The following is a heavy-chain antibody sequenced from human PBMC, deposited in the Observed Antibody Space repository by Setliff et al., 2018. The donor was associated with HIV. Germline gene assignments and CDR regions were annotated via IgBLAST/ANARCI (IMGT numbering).Heavy chain of an antibody. CDR2: MNPKTGNT. D-gene: IGHD6-13*01. J-gene: IGHJ6*03. Sequence: ASVKVSCKASGYTFNNFDINWVRQTAGQGLEWVGWMNPKTGNTGYAHRFQGRVSITRSTSTGTAYMELTGLKPEDTAAYFCARIAVGGSHGPDYHMDVCGGGTMVTVSS. CDR3: ARIAVGGSHGPDYHMDV. CDR1: GYTFNNFD. V-gene: IGHV1-8*03.